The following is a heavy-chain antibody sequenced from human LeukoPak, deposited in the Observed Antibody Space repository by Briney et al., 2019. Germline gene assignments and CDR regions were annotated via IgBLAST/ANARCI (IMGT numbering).Heavy chain of an antibody. Sequence: ASVKVSCKASGYTFTGYYMHWVRQAPGQGLEWMGWINPNSGGTNYAQKFQGRVTMTRDTSISTAYMEPSRLRSDDTAVYYCARDRNTAMPTDYYYYMDVWGKGTTVTVSS. CDR1: GYTFTGYY. J-gene: IGHJ6*03. CDR3: ARDRNTAMPTDYYYYMDV. D-gene: IGHD5-18*01. V-gene: IGHV1-2*02. CDR2: INPNSGGT.